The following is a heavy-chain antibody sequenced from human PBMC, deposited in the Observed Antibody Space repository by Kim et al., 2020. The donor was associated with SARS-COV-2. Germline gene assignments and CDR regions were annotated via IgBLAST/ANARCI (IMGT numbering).Heavy chain of an antibody. Sequence: GGSLRLSCAASGFTFSSYSMNWVRQAPGKGLEWVSSISSSSSYIYYADSVKGRFTISRDNAKNSLYLQMNSLRAEDTAVYYCARSKEYYDILTGYYDPSDSSGRNNWYFDLWGRGTLVTVSS. V-gene: IGHV3-21*01. J-gene: IGHJ2*01. CDR1: GFTFSSYS. CDR2: ISSSSSYI. CDR3: ARSKEYYDILTGYYDPSDSSGRNNWYFDL. D-gene: IGHD3-9*01.